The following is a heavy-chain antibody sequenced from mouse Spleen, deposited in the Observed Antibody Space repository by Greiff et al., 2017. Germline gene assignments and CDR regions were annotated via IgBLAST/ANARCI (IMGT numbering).Heavy chain of an antibody. CDR2: LNPSTGGT. J-gene: IGHJ4*01. CDR1: GYSFPGYY. CDR3: AAVRQLRLREDYYAMDY. V-gene: IGHV1-42*01. Sequence: EVKLPESGPELVKPGASVKISCKASGYSFPGYYMNWVKQSPEKSLEWIGELNPSTGGTTYNQKFKAKATLTVDKSSSTAYMQLKSLTSEDSAVYYCAAVRQLRLREDYYAMDYWGQGTSVTVSS. D-gene: IGHD3-2*02.